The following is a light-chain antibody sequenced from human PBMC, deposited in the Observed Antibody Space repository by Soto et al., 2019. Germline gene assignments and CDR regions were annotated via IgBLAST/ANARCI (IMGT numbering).Light chain of an antibody. J-gene: IGKJ5*01. CDR1: QSVGSD. CDR2: GAS. Sequence: ELVMTQTRAPLHVSQGHRPTLSCRASQSVGSDLAWYQQRPGQAPRVLSYGASSRATGIPDRISGSGSGTDFTLTISRLEPEDFEVYYCQQRSNWPITFGQGTRLEIK. CDR3: QQRSNWPIT. V-gene: IGKV3D-20*02.